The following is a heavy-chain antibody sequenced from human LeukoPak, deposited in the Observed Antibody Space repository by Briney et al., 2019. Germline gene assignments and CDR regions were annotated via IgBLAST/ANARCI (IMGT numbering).Heavy chain of an antibody. D-gene: IGHD6-6*01. V-gene: IGHV4-59*08. J-gene: IGHJ5*02. Sequence: SETLSLTCTVSGGSINSYYWSWIRQPPGKGLEWIGYIYYSGSTNYNSSLKSRVTISVDTSKNQSSLKLSSVTAADTAVYYCARHSSSSRGWFDPWGQGTLVTVSS. CDR3: ARHSSSSRGWFDP. CDR2: IYYSGST. CDR1: GGSINSYY.